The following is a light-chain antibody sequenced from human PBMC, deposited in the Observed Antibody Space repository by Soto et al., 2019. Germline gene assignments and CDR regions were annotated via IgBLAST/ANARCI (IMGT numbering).Light chain of an antibody. CDR3: SVWDDSLNAWV. Sequence: QSVLTQPPSASGTPGQSVTISCSGSTSNIGSNTVNWYQQLPRTAPTLLVYSNDQRPSGVPDRFSASKTGTSAFLAISGLQSEDEDDYDCSVWDDSLNAWVFGGGTKLTVL. J-gene: IGLJ3*02. V-gene: IGLV1-44*01. CDR1: TSNIGSNT. CDR2: SND.